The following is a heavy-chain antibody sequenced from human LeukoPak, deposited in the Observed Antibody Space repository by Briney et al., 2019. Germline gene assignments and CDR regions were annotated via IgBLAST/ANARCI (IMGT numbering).Heavy chain of an antibody. J-gene: IGHJ4*02. V-gene: IGHV3-7*01. D-gene: IGHD6-19*01. CDR1: RFTFSDYW. CDR2: IKQDGSEK. Sequence: GGSLRLSCAASRFTFSDYWMSWVRQAPGKGLEWVANIKQDGSEKYYVDSVKGRFTISRANAKNSLYLQMNSLRAEDTAVYYCAREGRWLDLFYYCDYWGQGTLVTVSS. CDR3: AREGRWLDLFYYCDY.